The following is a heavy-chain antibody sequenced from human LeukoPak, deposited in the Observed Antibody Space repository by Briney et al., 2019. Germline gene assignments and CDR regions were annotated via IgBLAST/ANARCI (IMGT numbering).Heavy chain of an antibody. CDR2: ISTSGSDI. Sequence: GGSLRLSCAASGFVFSDYSMSWVRQAPGQGPEWVSSISTSGSDIYYGDSVKGRFTISRDNAKNSLYLQMNSLGADDTAVYYCARGYCSGGSCYWNWFDPWGQGTLVTVSS. D-gene: IGHD2-15*01. CDR1: GFVFSDYS. V-gene: IGHV3-21*01. J-gene: IGHJ5*02. CDR3: ARGYCSGGSCYWNWFDP.